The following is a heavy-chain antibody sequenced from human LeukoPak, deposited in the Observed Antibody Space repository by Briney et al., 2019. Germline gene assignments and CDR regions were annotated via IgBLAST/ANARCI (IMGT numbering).Heavy chain of an antibody. CDR3: ARDGGLHNQHLDY. CDR2: NSGYNGNK. Sequence: ASVKVSCKASGYIFTSYGNRWVRHAPGQGPEGMGWNSGYNGNKSYAQKFQDRDTLPTGTPTNTAYMELGTLRSGDTALYYWARDGGLHNQHLDYWGQGTLVSVSS. CDR1: GYIFTSYG. J-gene: IGHJ4*02. V-gene: IGHV1-18*01. D-gene: IGHD5-24*01.